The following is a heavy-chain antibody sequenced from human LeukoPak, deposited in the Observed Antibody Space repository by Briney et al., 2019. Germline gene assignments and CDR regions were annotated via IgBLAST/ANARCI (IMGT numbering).Heavy chain of an antibody. CDR1: GYSIRRGYY. CDR2: IYHTGST. D-gene: IGHD3-10*01. Sequence: KPSETLSLTCGVSGYSIRRGYYWAWIRQPPGKGLEWIGTIYHTGSTYYTPSLGSRVTISVDTSKNEFSLNLNSVTAADTAVYYCARAGWIITSGIDYWGQGALVTVSS. J-gene: IGHJ4*02. CDR3: ARAGWIITSGIDY. V-gene: IGHV4-38-2*01.